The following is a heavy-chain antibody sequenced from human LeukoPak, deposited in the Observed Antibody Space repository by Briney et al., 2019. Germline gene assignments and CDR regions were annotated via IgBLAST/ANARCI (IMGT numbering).Heavy chain of an antibody. CDR1: GFTFSRYG. Sequence: GGSLRLSCAACGFTFSRYGMHWVRQAPGKGLEWVAFIRYDGSNKYYADSVKGRFTISRDNSKNTLYLQMNSLRAEDTAVYYCAKDRIVVVPAASDAFDIWGQGTMVTVSS. CDR2: IRYDGSNK. J-gene: IGHJ3*02. V-gene: IGHV3-30*02. CDR3: AKDRIVVVPAASDAFDI. D-gene: IGHD2-2*01.